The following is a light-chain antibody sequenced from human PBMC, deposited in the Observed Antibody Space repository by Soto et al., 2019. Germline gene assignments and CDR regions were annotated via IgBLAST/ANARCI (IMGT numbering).Light chain of an antibody. CDR3: QQYNNWPFS. J-gene: IGKJ5*01. Sequence: PGERATLSCRAGQGVTTNFAWYKQKSGQSPRLLIYDVSIRATGVPARFSGTGSETDFTRTISGLQSEDSAVYFCQQYNNWPFSFGQGTRLEIK. V-gene: IGKV3-15*01. CDR2: DVS. CDR1: QGVTTN.